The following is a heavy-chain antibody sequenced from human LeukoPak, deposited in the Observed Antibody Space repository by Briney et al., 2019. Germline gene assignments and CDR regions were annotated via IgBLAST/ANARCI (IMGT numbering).Heavy chain of an antibody. J-gene: IGHJ5*02. CDR3: ARGEVRFLEWQRNWFDP. V-gene: IGHV4-31*03. D-gene: IGHD3-3*01. Sequence: SETLSLTCTVSGGSISSGGYYWSWIRQHPGKGLEWIGYIYYSGSTYYNPSLKSRVTISVDTSKNQFSQKLSSVTAADTAVYYCARGEVRFLEWQRNWFDPWGQGTLVTVSS. CDR1: GGSISSGGYY. CDR2: IYYSGST.